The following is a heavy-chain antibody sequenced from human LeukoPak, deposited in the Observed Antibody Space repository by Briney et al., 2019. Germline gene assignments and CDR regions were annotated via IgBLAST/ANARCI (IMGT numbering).Heavy chain of an antibody. J-gene: IGHJ6*02. V-gene: IGHV1-18*01. D-gene: IGHD5-12*01. CDR3: ARDSQWINYYYYGMDV. CDR2: ISAYNGNT. Sequence: GASVKVSCKASGYTFSIYGITWVRQAPGQGLEWMGWISAYNGNTNYAQKLQGRVTMTTDTSTSTAYMELRSLRSDDTAVYCCARDSQWINYYYYGMDVWGQGTTVTVSS. CDR1: GYTFSIYG.